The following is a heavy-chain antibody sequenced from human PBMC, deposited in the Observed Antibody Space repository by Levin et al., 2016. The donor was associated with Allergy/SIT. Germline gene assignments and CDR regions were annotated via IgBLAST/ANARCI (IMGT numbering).Heavy chain of an antibody. J-gene: IGHJ4*02. CDR3: ARRGPGEIAETTEFDY. Sequence: GESLKISCKGSGYSFTSYWIGWVRQMPGKGLEWMGIIYPGDSDTRYSPSFQGQVTISADKSISTAYLQWSSLKASDTAMYYCARRGPGEIAETTEFDYWGQGTLVTVSS. CDR2: IYPGDSDT. CDR1: GYSFTSYW. D-gene: IGHD6-13*01. V-gene: IGHV5-51*01.